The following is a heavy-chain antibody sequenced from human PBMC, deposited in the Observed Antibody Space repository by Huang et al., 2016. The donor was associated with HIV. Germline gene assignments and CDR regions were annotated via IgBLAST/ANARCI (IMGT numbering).Heavy chain of an antibody. CDR3: ARAGGFEI. D-gene: IGHD2-15*01. Sequence: EEHLVESGGGLVQPGGSLGLSCEDSGFKFSNYWMQWVRQAPGKGLMWVSRIKIDGRTTDYADSVKGRFTISRDNAKNTLYLQMSSLTAEDTAIYYCARAGGFEIWGQGTVVTVSS. CDR2: IKIDGRTT. CDR1: GFKFSNYW. V-gene: IGHV3-74*01. J-gene: IGHJ3*02.